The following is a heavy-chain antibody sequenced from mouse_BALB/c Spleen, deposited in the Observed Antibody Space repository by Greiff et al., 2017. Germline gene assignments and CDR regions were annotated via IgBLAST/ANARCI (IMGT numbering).Heavy chain of an antibody. CDR2: IWAGGST. CDR3: ARAGYDYSYAMDY. V-gene: IGHV2-9*02. Sequence: VQLQQSGPGLVAPSQSLSITCTVSGFSLTSYGVHWVRQPPGKGLEWLGVIWAGGSTNYNSALMSRLSISKDNSKSQVFLKMNSLQTDDTAMYYCARAGYDYSYAMDYWGQGTSVTVSS. J-gene: IGHJ4*01. CDR1: GFSLTSYG. D-gene: IGHD2-4*01.